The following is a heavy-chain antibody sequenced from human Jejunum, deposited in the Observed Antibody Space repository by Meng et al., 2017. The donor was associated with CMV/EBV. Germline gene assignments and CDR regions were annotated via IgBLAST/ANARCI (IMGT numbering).Heavy chain of an antibody. CDR2: IYNDGTT. CDR1: GFSVSSNY. Sequence: LGAWGGLVQPGGSLILSCVASGFSVSSNYMSWVRQAPGKGLQWVSIIYNDGTTYYGDSVKGRFAISRDNSKNTVFLQMDSLRPEDSAIYYCAKDIDYWGRGTLVTVSS. J-gene: IGHJ4*02. V-gene: IGHV3-66*01. CDR3: AKDIDY.